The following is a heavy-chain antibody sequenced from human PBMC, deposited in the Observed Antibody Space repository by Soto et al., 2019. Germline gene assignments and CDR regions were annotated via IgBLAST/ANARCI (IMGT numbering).Heavy chain of an antibody. CDR2: ISNGGSSI. Sequence: PGGSLRLSCAASGFTFGDYDMSWIRQAPGKGLEWVSYISNGGSSIYYADSVKGRFTISRDSAKRSVFLQMNSLRAEDTAVYYCTRPCRYCNGGGPGNWFDPWGQGTLVTVSS. CDR3: TRPCRYCNGGGPGNWFDP. D-gene: IGHD2-8*02. CDR1: GFTFGDYD. V-gene: IGHV3-11*01. J-gene: IGHJ5*02.